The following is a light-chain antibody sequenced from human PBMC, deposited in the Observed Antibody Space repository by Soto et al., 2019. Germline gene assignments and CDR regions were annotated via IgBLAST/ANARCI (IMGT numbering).Light chain of an antibody. CDR1: QSISSY. CDR2: AAS. CDR3: QQSYSTPYT. V-gene: IGKV1-39*01. J-gene: IGKJ2*01. Sequence: DIQMTQSPSSLSASVGDRVTITCRASQSISSYLNWYQQKPGKAPKLLIYAASSLQSGVPSRFSGSGSGTDFTITISSLQHEDVATYYCQQSYSTPYTFGQGTKLEIK.